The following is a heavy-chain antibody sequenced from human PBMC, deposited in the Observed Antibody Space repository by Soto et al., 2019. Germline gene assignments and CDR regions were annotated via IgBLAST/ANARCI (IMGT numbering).Heavy chain of an antibody. V-gene: IGHV4-59*01. CDR1: GGSIIGSY. CDR2: VYYTGST. CDR3: ARSVAVPGAHIDY. D-gene: IGHD6-19*01. Sequence: PSETLSLTCIVSGGSIIGSYWSWIRQSPGKGLEWLGYVYYTGSTNYSPSLRSRVSISVDTSKNEFSLRLSSVTAADTAMYFCARSVAVPGAHIDYWGQGTQVTAPQ. J-gene: IGHJ4*02.